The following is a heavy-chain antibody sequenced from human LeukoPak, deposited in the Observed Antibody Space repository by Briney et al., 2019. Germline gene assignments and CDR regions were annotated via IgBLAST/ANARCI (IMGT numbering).Heavy chain of an antibody. D-gene: IGHD6-13*01. V-gene: IGHV1-18*01. CDR2: ISAYNGNT. CDR3: ARDSISIAAAGNNWFDP. CDR1: GYTFTSYG. Sequence: ASVTVSCKASGYTFTSYGISWVRQAPGQGLEWMGWISAYNGNTNYAQKLQGRVTMTTDTSTSKAYMELRSLRSDDTAVYYCARDSISIAAAGNNWFDPWGQGTLVTVSS. J-gene: IGHJ5*02.